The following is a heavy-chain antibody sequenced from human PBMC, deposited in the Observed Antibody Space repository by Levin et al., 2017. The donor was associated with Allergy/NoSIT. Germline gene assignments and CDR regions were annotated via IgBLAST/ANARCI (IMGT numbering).Heavy chain of an antibody. CDR3: ARHEIGAYCGGDCYSLRISFYYGLDV. CDR1: GGSISTSY. D-gene: IGHD2-21*02. CDR2: VYYTGNT. V-gene: IGHV4-59*08. J-gene: IGHJ6*02. Sequence: SQTLSLTCTVSGGSISTSYWSWIRQPPGKGLEWIGYVYYTGNTKYNPSLGGRVTISVDMSKNQFSLKLNSVTAADTAVYYCARHEIGAYCGGDCYSLRISFYYGLDVWGQGTTVTVSS.